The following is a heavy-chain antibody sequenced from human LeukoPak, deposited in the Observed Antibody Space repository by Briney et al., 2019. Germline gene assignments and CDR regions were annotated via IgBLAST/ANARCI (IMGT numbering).Heavy chain of an antibody. CDR3: ARDLGGYSYGFIDY. CDR1: GYTFTSYG. Sequence: ASVKVSCKASGYTFTSYGISWVRQAPGQGLEWMGWINPNSGGTNYAQKFQGRVTMTRDTSISTAYMELSRLRSDDTAVYYCARDLGGYSYGFIDYWGQGTLVTVSS. J-gene: IGHJ4*02. CDR2: INPNSGGT. V-gene: IGHV1-2*02. D-gene: IGHD5-18*01.